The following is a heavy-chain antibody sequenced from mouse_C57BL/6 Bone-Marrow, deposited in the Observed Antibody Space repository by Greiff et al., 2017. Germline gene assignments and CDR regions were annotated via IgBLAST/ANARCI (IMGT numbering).Heavy chain of an antibody. CDR1: GFNIKDYY. D-gene: IGHD2-3*01. CDR2: IDPEDGET. Sequence: VQLQQSGAELVKPGASVKLSCTASGFNIKDYYMHWVKQRTEQGLEWIGRIDPEDGETKYAPKFQGQATITADTSSNTAYLQLSSLTSEDTPVYYCAQGEGPYDGYYGFAYWGQGTLVTVSA. CDR3: AQGEGPYDGYYGFAY. V-gene: IGHV14-2*01. J-gene: IGHJ3*01.